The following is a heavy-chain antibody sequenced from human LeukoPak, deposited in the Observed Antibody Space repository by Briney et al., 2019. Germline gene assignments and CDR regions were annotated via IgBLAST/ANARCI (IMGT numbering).Heavy chain of an antibody. Sequence: HSGGSLRLSCAASGFTFSSYAMSWVRQAPGKGLEWVSAISGSGGSTYYADSVKGRFTISRDNSKNTLYLQMNSLRAEDTAVYYCAKDGCVGTSCYEDYWGQGTLVTVSS. D-gene: IGHD2-2*01. CDR3: AKDGCVGTSCYEDY. V-gene: IGHV3-23*01. J-gene: IGHJ4*02. CDR2: ISGSGGST. CDR1: GFTFSSYA.